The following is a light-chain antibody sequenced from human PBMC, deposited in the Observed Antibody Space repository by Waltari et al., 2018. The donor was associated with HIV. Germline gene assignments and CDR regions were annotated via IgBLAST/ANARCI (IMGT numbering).Light chain of an antibody. CDR2: VNSDGSY. Sequence: QLVLTQSASAPASLGAPVTLTCTLSSGYTAYAIAWHQQQAEKGPRYLMKVNSDGSYSRGDGIPDRFSGSSSEAERYLTISSLQSEDEADYYCQTWDTGIRVFGGGTKLTVL. CDR3: QTWDTGIRV. CDR1: SGYTAYA. J-gene: IGLJ3*02. V-gene: IGLV4-69*01.